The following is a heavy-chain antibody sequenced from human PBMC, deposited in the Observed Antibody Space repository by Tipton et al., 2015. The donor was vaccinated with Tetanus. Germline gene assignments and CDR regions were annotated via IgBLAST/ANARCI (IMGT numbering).Heavy chain of an antibody. D-gene: IGHD3-3*01. CDR1: GASISSSRRFD. CDR3: ARANYDFPKKGPFDS. Sequence: TLSLTCTVSGASISSSRRFDCGWIRQPPGKGLEWIGTISYSGSTSYSPSLKSRVTMSVDTSRNQFSLNLTSGTAADTAVHYCARANYDFPKKGPFDSWGQGTLVIVSS. J-gene: IGHJ4*02. V-gene: IGHV4-39*07. CDR2: ISYSGST.